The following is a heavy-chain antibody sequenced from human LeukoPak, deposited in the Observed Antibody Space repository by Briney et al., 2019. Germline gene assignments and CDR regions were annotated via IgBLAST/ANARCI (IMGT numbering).Heavy chain of an antibody. V-gene: IGHV4-34*01. CDR1: GGSFSGYY. Sequence: PSETLSLTCAVYGGSFSGYYWSWIRQPPGKGLEWIGEINHSGSPNYNPSLKSRVTISVDTSKNQFSLRLSSVTAADTAVYYCARDFGAGSYRYGMDVWGQGTAVTVSS. CDR2: INHSGSP. CDR3: ARDFGAGSYRYGMDV. D-gene: IGHD3-10*01. J-gene: IGHJ6*02.